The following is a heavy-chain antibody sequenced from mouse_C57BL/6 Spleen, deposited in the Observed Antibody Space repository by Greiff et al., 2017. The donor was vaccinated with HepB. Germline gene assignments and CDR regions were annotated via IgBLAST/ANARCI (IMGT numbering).Heavy chain of an antibody. Sequence: VQLQQSGAELVRPGTSVKVSCKASGYAFTNYLIEWVKQRPGQGLEWIGVINPGSGGTNYNEKFKGKATLTADKSSSTAYMQLSSLTSEDSAVYFCARKNRPDSSGYVDWFAYWGQGTLVTVSA. D-gene: IGHD3-2*02. J-gene: IGHJ3*01. CDR2: INPGSGGT. CDR3: ARKNRPDSSGYVDWFAY. CDR1: GYAFTNYL. V-gene: IGHV1-54*01.